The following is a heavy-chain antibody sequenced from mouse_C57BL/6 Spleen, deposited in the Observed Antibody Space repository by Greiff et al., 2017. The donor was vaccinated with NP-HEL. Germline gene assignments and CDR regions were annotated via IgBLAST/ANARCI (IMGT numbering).Heavy chain of an antibody. D-gene: IGHD1-1*01. Sequence: QVQLQQSGAELVRPGASVTLSCKASGYTFTDYEMHWVKQTPVHGLEWIGAIDPETGGTAYNQKFKGKAILTADKSSSTAYMELRSLTSEDSGVYYCTREPTTVVATGFDYWGQGTTLTVSS. CDR1: GYTFTDYE. J-gene: IGHJ2*01. V-gene: IGHV1-15*01. CDR3: TREPTTVVATGFDY. CDR2: IDPETGGT.